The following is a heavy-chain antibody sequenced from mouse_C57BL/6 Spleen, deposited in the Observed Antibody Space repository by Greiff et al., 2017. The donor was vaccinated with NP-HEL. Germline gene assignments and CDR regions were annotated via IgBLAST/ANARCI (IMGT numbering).Heavy chain of an antibody. J-gene: IGHJ1*03. Sequence: VQLQQSGAELMKPGASVKLSCKATGYTFTDYWIEWIKQRPGHGLEWIGEIFPGSGSTNYNEKFKGKATFTADTSSNTAYMQLISLTTEDSAIYYCARWDGYDGEDVWGTGTTVTVSS. CDR2: IFPGSGST. CDR3: ARWDGYDGEDV. V-gene: IGHV1-9*01. D-gene: IGHD2-2*01. CDR1: GYTFTDYW.